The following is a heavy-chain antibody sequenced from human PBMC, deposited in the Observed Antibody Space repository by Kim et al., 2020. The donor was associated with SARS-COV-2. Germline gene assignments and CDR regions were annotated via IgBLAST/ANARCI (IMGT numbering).Heavy chain of an antibody. CDR1: GFTFSSYA. V-gene: IGHV3-30-3*01. CDR2: ISYDGSNK. Sequence: GGSLRLSCAASGFTFSSYAMHWVRQAPGKGLEWVAVISYDGSNKYYADSVKGRFTISRDNSKNTLYLQMNSLRAEDTAVYYCARGDYGGSFDYWGQGTLV. D-gene: IGHD3-16*01. J-gene: IGHJ4*02. CDR3: ARGDYGGSFDY.